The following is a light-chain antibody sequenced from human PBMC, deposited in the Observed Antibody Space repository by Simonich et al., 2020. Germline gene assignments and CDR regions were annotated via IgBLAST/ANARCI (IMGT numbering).Light chain of an antibody. CDR3: QQSYSTPPT. CDR1: QSISSY. V-gene: IGKV1-39*01. J-gene: IGKJ4*01. CDR2: AAS. Sequence: DIQMTQSPSSLSASVGDRVTITFRASQSISSYLNWYQQKPGKAPKPLIYAASSLQSGVPSRFSGSGSGTDFTLTISSLQPEDFATYYCQQSYSTPPTFGGGTKVEIK.